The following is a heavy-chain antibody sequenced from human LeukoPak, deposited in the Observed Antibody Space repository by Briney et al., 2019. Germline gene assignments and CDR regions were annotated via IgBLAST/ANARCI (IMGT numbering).Heavy chain of an antibody. J-gene: IGHJ4*02. D-gene: IGHD3-16*02. Sequence: PSETLSLTCTVSGGSISSSSYYWGWIRQPPGKGLEWIGSIYYSGSTYYNPSLKSRVTISVDTSKNQFSLKLSSVTAADTDVHYCARQDRSQSYDYFWGSYRYTGAVFGYWGQGTLVTVSS. CDR3: ARQDRSQSYDYFWGSYRYTGAVFGY. V-gene: IGHV4-39*01. CDR1: GGSISSSSYY. CDR2: IYYSGST.